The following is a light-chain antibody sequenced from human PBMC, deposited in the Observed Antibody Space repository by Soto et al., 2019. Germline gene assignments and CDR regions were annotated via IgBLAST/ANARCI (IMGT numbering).Light chain of an antibody. CDR2: DAS. V-gene: IGKV1-39*01. CDR1: QDIKNY. CDR3: QQSYTTPRIT. Sequence: IQMTQSPSSLSASVGDRVTITCQASQDIKNYLNWYQQKPGKAPKFLIYDASNLESGVPSRFSGSGSGTEFTLTIDSLQPEDFATYYCQQSYTTPRITFGQGTRLEIK. J-gene: IGKJ5*01.